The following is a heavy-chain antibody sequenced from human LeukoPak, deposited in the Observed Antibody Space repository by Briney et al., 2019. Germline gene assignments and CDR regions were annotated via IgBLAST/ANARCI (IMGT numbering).Heavy chain of an antibody. D-gene: IGHD6-13*01. CDR2: ISAYNGNT. V-gene: IGHV1-18*01. J-gene: IGHJ4*02. CDR3: AREGYSSRWQGVEY. Sequence: ASVTVSCKASGYTFTSYGISWVRQAPGQGLEWMGWISAYNGNTNYAQKLQGRVTMTTDTSTSTAYMELRSLRSDDTAVYYCAREGYSSRWQGVEYWGQGTLVTVSS. CDR1: GYTFTSYG.